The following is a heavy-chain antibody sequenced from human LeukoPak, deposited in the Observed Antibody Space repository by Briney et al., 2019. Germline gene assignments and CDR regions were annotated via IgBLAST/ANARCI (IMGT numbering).Heavy chain of an antibody. Sequence: SETLSLTCAVYGGSFSGYYWSWIRQPPGKGLEWIGEINHSGSTNYNPSLKSRVTISVDTSKNQFSLKLSSVTAADTAVYYCARGSGHYSSGWYYFDCWGQGTLVTVSS. D-gene: IGHD6-19*01. CDR1: GGSFSGYY. V-gene: IGHV4-34*01. CDR3: ARGSGHYSSGWYYFDC. CDR2: INHSGST. J-gene: IGHJ4*02.